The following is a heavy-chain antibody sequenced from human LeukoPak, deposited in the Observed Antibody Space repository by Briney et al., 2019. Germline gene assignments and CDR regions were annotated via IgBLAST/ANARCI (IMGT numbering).Heavy chain of an antibody. CDR1: GFTLGDYA. V-gene: IGHV3-49*03. CDR2: IRSKAYGGTT. Sequence: GGSLRLSCTASGFTLGDYAMSWFRQAPGKGLEWVGFIRSKAYGGTTEYAASVKGRFTISRDDSKSIAYLQMNSLKTEDTAVYYCTRGVLHYYDSSGYYPPPFDYWGQGTLVTVSS. J-gene: IGHJ4*02. D-gene: IGHD3-22*01. CDR3: TRGVLHYYDSSGYYPPPFDY.